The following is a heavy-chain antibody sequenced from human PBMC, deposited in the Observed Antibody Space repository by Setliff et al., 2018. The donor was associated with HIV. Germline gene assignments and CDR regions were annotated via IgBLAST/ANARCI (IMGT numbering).Heavy chain of an antibody. V-gene: IGHV4-38-2*01. CDR3: ARGGGPDTNFDS. Sequence: TSETLSLTCAVSGYSISTAYYWGWIRQSPEKGLEWIGGFHHSGSVHYNPSLKSRVTISVDTSKNQFSLRLSSVTAADTAVYYCARGGGPDTNFDSWGRGTLVTVSS. CDR1: GYSISTAYY. J-gene: IGHJ4*02. CDR2: FHHSGSV. D-gene: IGHD3-16*01.